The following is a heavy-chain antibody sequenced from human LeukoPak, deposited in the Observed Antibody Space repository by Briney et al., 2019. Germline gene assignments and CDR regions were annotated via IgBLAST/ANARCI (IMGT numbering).Heavy chain of an antibody. CDR2: IYPGDSDT. J-gene: IGHJ3*02. D-gene: IGHD3-22*01. Sequence: GESLKISCNGSGYSFTSYWIGWVRQLPGKGLEWMGIIYPGDSDTRYSPSFQGQVTISADNSISTAYLQWSSLKASDTAMYYCARHGSSGYYTEAFDIWGQGTMVTVSS. CDR3: ARHGSSGYYTEAFDI. CDR1: GYSFTSYW. V-gene: IGHV5-51*01.